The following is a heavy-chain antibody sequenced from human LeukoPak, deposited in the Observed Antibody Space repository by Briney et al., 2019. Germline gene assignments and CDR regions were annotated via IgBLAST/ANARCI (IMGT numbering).Heavy chain of an antibody. J-gene: IGHJ6*03. CDR3: TRHAGYDSSGYLGRSTMYYYYMDV. D-gene: IGHD3-22*01. Sequence: GGSLKLSCAASGFTFSGSAMHWVRQASGKGLEWVGRIRSKANSYATAYAASVKGRFTISRDDSKKTAYLQMNSLKTEDTAVYYCTRHAGYDSSGYLGRSTMYYYYMDVWGKGTTVTISS. CDR1: GFTFSGSA. V-gene: IGHV3-73*01. CDR2: IRSKANSYAT.